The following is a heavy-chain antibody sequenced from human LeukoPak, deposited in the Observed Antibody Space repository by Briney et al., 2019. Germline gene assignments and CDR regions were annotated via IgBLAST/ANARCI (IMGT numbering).Heavy chain of an antibody. CDR2: IYYSGST. V-gene: IGHV4-39*01. Sequence: PSETLSLTCTVSGGSISGSSYYWGWIRQPPGKGLEWIGSIYYSGSTYYNPSLKSRVTISVDTSKNQFSLKLSSVTAADTAVYYCARLRLSGYCSGTSCFNYYYYGMDVWGRGTTVTVSS. CDR1: GGSISGSSYY. J-gene: IGHJ6*02. D-gene: IGHD2-2*01. CDR3: ARLRLSGYCSGTSCFNYYYYGMDV.